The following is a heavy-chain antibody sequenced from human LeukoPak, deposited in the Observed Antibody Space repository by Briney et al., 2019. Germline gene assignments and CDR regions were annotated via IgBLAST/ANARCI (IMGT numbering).Heavy chain of an antibody. J-gene: IGHJ4*02. V-gene: IGHV4-59*02. CDR3: ARGGQWSKFYFDN. CDR2: IHDSGST. CDR1: GGSASSYY. Sequence: TSETLSLTCSVSGGSASSYYWSWIRQSPRKGLEWVGYIHDSGSTNYNPSLKSRVTVSVDTSKNQFSLKLRSVTAADTAVYYCARGGQWSKFYFDNWGQGTLVTVSS. D-gene: IGHD2-15*01.